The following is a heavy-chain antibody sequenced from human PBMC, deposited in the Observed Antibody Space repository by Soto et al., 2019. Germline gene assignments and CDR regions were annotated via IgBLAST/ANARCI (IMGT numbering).Heavy chain of an antibody. CDR3: ARRVTAIRWAFDI. D-gene: IGHD2-21*02. V-gene: IGHV4-31*02. CDR1: GASISSGGYY. J-gene: IGHJ3*02. CDR2: ISYGGTT. Sequence: SETLSLTCTVSGASISSGGYYWSWIRQHPGKGLEWIGYISYGGTTYYNPSLKSRITISVDTSKNQFSLKLSSVTAADTAVYYCARRVTAIRWAFDIWGQGTMVTV.